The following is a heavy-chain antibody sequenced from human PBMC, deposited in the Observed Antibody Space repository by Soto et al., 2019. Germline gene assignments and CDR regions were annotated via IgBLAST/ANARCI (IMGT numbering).Heavy chain of an antibody. CDR2: LDQGGGEK. D-gene: IGHD1-7*01. CDR3: ARGPPLELQWVHWFDP. Sequence: GGSLRLSCAASEFSFSDYWMAWVRQAPGKGLEWVANLDQGGGEKHYGDSVKGRFTISRDNAKNSLYLQMNSLRAEDTAVYYCARGPPLELQWVHWFDPWGQGTLVTVS. V-gene: IGHV3-7*05. J-gene: IGHJ5*02. CDR1: EFSFSDYW.